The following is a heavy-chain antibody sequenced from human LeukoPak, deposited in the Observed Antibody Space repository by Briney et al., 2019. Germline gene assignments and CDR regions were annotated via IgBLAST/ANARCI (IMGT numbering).Heavy chain of an antibody. J-gene: IGHJ4*02. Sequence: SETLSLTCTVSGGSISSSSYHWGWIRQPPGKGLEWIGSIYYSGSTYYNPSLKSRVTISVETSKNQFSLKLSSVTAADTAVHYCARHGVSSGYYPGAFDYWGQGTLVTVSS. CDR3: ARHGVSSGYYPGAFDY. CDR1: GGSISSSSYH. V-gene: IGHV4-39*01. CDR2: IYYSGST. D-gene: IGHD3-22*01.